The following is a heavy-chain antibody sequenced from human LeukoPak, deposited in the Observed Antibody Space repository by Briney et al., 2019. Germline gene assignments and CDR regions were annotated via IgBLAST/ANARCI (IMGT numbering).Heavy chain of an antibody. V-gene: IGHV1-2*02. CDR1: GYTFTGYY. Sequence: ASAKVSCKASGYTFTGYYMHWVRQAPGQGLEWMGWINPNSGGTNYAQKFQGRVTMTRDTSISTAYMELSRLRSDDTAVYYCARIGRNHYDSSGYYVYYWGQGTLVTVSS. CDR2: INPNSGGT. J-gene: IGHJ4*02. CDR3: ARIGRNHYDSSGYYVYY. D-gene: IGHD3-22*01.